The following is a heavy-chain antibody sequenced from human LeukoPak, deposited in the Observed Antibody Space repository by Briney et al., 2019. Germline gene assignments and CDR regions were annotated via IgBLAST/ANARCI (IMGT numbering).Heavy chain of an antibody. CDR1: GFTFSSYA. D-gene: IGHD6-19*01. Sequence: GGSLRLSCAASGFTFSSYAKSWVRQAPGKGLEWVSAIRGSGGSTYYADSVKGRFTISRDNSKNTLYLQMNSLRAEDTAVYYCAKDRRVAGTTDFDYWGQGTLVTVSS. V-gene: IGHV3-23*01. CDR3: AKDRRVAGTTDFDY. CDR2: IRGSGGST. J-gene: IGHJ4*02.